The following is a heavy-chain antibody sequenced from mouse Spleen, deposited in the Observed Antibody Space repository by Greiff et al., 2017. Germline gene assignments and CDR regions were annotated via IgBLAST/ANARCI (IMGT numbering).Heavy chain of an antibody. Sequence: EVQLQQPGPELVKPGASVKMSCKASGYTFTDYNMHWVKQSHGKSLEWIGYINPNNGGTSYNQKFKGKATLTVNKSSSTAYMELRSLTSEESAVXYCARSYGSWYFDVWGAGTTVTVSS. CDR2: INPNNGGT. J-gene: IGHJ1*01. D-gene: IGHD1-1*01. CDR1: GYTFTDYN. V-gene: IGHV1-22*01. CDR3: ARSYGSWYFDV.